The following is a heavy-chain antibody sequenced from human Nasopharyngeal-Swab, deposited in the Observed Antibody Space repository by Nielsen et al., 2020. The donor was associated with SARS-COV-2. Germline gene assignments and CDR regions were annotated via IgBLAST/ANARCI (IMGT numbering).Heavy chain of an antibody. J-gene: IGHJ4*02. CDR1: GFTFSSYS. V-gene: IGHV3-21*03. Sequence: GESLKISCAASGFTFSSYSMNWVRQAPGKGLEWVSSISSSSSYIYYADSVKGRFTISRDNAKNSLYLQMNSLRAEDTALYYCTTEFGSGWYDYWGQGTLVTVSS. CDR2: ISSSSSYI. D-gene: IGHD6-19*01. CDR3: TTEFGSGWYDY.